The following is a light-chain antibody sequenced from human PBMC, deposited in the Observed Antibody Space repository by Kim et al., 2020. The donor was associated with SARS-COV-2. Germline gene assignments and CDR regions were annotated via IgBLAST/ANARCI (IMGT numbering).Light chain of an antibody. J-gene: IGLJ1*01. V-gene: IGLV2-14*03. CDR3: SSFTTSISYV. CDR2: DVS. Sequence: QSALTQPASVSGSPGQSITISCTGTSGDIGASKFVSWYQQHPGKAPNLLIYDVSKRPSGLSYRFSASKSGNTASLTISGLQAEDGADYYCSSFTTSISYVFGTGTKVTVL. CDR1: SGDIGASKF.